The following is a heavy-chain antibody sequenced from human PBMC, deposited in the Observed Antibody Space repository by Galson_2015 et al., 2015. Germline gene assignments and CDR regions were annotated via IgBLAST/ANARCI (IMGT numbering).Heavy chain of an antibody. CDR1: GFTFSSYS. V-gene: IGHV3-21*01. D-gene: IGHD3-16*01. CDR2: ISSSSSYI. Sequence: SLRLSCAASGFTFSSYSMNWVRQAPGKGLEWVSYISSSSSYIYYADSVKGRFTISRDNAKNSLYLQMNSLRDEDTAVYYCARNRAYSRPLCDYWGQGTLVTVSS. J-gene: IGHJ4*02. CDR3: ARNRAYSRPLCDY.